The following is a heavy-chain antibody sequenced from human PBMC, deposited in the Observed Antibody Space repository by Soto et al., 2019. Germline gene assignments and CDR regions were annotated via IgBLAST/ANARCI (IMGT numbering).Heavy chain of an antibody. J-gene: IGHJ4*02. V-gene: IGHV3-21*01. Sequence: GGSLRLSCAASGFTFSSYSMNWVRQAPGKGLEWVSSISSSSSYIYYADSVKGRFTISRDNAKNSLYLQMNSLRAEDTAVYYCARTYGSGSYYTTSLDYWGQGTLVTVSS. CDR3: ARTYGSGSYYTTSLDY. CDR1: GFTFSSYS. D-gene: IGHD3-10*01. CDR2: ISSSSSYI.